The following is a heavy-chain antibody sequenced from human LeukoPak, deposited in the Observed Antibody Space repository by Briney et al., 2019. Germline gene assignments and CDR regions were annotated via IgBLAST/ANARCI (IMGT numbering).Heavy chain of an antibody. CDR2: ITGSGDAT. J-gene: IGHJ4*02. Sequence: AGGSLRLSCTASGFTSSSYPMYWVRQAPGKGLEWVSAITGSGDATYYAESMKGRFTLSRDNSKNTLYLQMNSLRAEDTAVYYCASSGVYGYHDYWGQGTLVTVSS. D-gene: IGHD5-18*01. V-gene: IGHV3-23*01. CDR3: ASSGVYGYHDY. CDR1: GFTSSSYP.